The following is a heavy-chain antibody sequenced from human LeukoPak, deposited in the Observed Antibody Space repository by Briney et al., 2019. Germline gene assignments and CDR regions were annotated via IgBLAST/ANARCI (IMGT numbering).Heavy chain of an antibody. CDR2: IYTSGST. Sequence: SETLSLTCTVSGGSISSYYWSWIRQPPGKGLEWIGYIYTSGSTNYNPSLKSRVTISVDTSKNQFSLKLSSITAAATAVYYCARLRPYYYYMDVWGKRTTVTVSS. D-gene: IGHD3-10*01. V-gene: IGHV4-4*09. CDR3: ARLRPYYYYMDV. CDR1: GGSISSYY. J-gene: IGHJ6*03.